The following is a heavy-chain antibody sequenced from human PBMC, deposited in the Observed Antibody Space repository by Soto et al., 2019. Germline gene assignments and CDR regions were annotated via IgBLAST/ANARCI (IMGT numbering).Heavy chain of an antibody. CDR1: GGTFSTYA. J-gene: IGHJ4*02. D-gene: IGHD1-26*01. CDR3: ALRKTGSYFDY. V-gene: IGHV3-23*04. Sequence: VQLVQSGAEVKKPGSSVKVSCKASGGTFSTYAMSWVRQAPGKGLEWVSGIGASGAGTYYAESVKGRFTISRDNSKNTLHLQMNSLRAEDTAVYYCALRKTGSYFDYWGQGTLVTVSS. CDR2: IGASGAGT.